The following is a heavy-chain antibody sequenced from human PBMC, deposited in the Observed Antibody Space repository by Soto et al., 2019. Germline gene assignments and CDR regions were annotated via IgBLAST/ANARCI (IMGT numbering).Heavy chain of an antibody. CDR3: TSGRMGYVDY. Sequence: QVQLVQSGAEVKKPGSSVKVSCKASGGTFSSYAISWVRQATGQGLEWMGGIIPIFGTANYAQKFQGRVMITADEPTSTADMGLSSLRSEDTVVYYCTSGRMGYVDYWGQGTLVTVSS. V-gene: IGHV1-69*12. CDR1: GGTFSSYA. J-gene: IGHJ4*02. CDR2: IIPIFGTA.